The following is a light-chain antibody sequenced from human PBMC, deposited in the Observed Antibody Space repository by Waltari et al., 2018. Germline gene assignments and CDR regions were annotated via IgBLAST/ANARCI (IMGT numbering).Light chain of an antibody. CDR1: SSDVGGYNY. CDR3: TSYTSAASWV. CDR2: EVS. V-gene: IGLV2-14*01. J-gene: IGLJ3*02. Sequence: QSALTQPASVSGSPGPSITLSCTGTSSDVGGYNYVSWFQQHPGRAPKLIIYEVSNRPSGVSTRFSGSKSANTASLTISGLQTEDEADYYCTSYTSAASWVFGAGTKLTVV.